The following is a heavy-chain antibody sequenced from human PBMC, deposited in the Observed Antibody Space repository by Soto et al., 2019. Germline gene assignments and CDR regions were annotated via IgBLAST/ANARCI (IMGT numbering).Heavy chain of an antibody. V-gene: IGHV3-21*01. CDR3: ARDRNRGFDI. CDR2: ISSSSSYI. J-gene: IGHJ3*02. CDR1: GFSFSSYG. Sequence: VQLVESGGGVVQPGRSLRLSCAASGFSFSSYGMHWVRQAPGKGLEWVSSISSSSSYIYYADSVKGRFTISRDNAKNSLYLQMNSLRAEDTAVYYCARDRNRGFDIWGQGTMVTVSS.